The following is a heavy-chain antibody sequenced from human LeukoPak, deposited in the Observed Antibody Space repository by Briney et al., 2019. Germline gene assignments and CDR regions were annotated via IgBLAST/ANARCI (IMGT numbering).Heavy chain of an antibody. CDR3: ASQGHHGKIVGTTLSYFYMDV. D-gene: IGHD1-26*01. CDR1: GGSFSGYY. CDR2: INHSGST. J-gene: IGHJ6*03. V-gene: IGHV4-34*01. Sequence: SETLSLTCAVYGGSFSGYYWSWIRQSPGKGLEWIGEINHSGSTNYNPSLKSRVTISVDTSKNQFSLKLSSVTAADTAFYYCASQGHHGKIVGTTLSYFYMDVWGKGTTVTVSS.